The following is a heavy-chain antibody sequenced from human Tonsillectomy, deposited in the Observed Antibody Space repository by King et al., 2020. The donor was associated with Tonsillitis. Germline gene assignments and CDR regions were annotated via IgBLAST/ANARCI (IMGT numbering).Heavy chain of an antibody. V-gene: IGHV3-9*01. CDR1: GFTFDDYA. CDR2: ISWNSGSI. D-gene: IGHD3-22*01. Sequence: VQLVESGGGLVQPGRSLRLSCAASGFTFDDYAMHWVRQAPGKGLEWVSGISWNSGSIGYADSVKGRFTIPRDNAKHSLYLQMNSLRAEDTDLYYCAKDGYYDSSGHPGARGYGMDVWGQGTTVTVSS. J-gene: IGHJ6*02. CDR3: AKDGYYDSSGHPGARGYGMDV.